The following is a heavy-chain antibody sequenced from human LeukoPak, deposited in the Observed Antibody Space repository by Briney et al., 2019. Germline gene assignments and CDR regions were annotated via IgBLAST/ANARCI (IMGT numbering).Heavy chain of an antibody. CDR3: ARDFRGSVDAFDI. V-gene: IGHV4-61*01. J-gene: IGHJ3*02. CDR1: GDPVSSSNYY. CDR2: IYYSGRT. Sequence: SETLSLTCTVFGDPVSSSNYYWAWFRQPPGKGLEWIGYIYYSGRTNYNPSLKSRVSISVDTSKNQFSLKLSSVTAADTAVYYRARDFRGSVDAFDIWGQGTMVAVSS.